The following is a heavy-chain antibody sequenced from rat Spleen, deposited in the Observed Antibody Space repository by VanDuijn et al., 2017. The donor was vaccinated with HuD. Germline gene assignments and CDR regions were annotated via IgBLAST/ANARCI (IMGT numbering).Heavy chain of an antibody. Sequence: EVQLVESGGGLVQPGGSLKFSCSASGFTFSNYGMAWVRQAPAKGLEWVATVSSDGSSTYYRDSVKGRFTISRNNAKSTLYLQMNNLRSEDTATYFCARDIYGGYSELGYFAYWGQGTLVTVSS. CDR3: ARDIYGGYSELGYFAY. J-gene: IGHJ3*01. CDR2: VSSDGSST. CDR1: GFTFSNYG. V-gene: IGHV5-29*01. D-gene: IGHD1-11*01.